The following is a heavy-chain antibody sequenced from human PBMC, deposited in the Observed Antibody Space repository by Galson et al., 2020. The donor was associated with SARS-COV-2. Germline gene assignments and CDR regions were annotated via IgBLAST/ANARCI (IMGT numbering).Heavy chain of an antibody. D-gene: IGHD6-6*01. CDR2: VSGSGGST. J-gene: IGHJ4*02. CDR1: GFTFSNYA. V-gene: IGHV3-23*01. Sequence: TGGSLRLSCAASGFTFSNYAMSWVRQAPGKGLECVSSVSGSGGSTYYADSVKGRFTISRDNSKNTLYLQMNSLRDEDTAVYYCAKNSRSSSDVDYWGQGTLVTVSS. CDR3: AKNSRSSSDVDY.